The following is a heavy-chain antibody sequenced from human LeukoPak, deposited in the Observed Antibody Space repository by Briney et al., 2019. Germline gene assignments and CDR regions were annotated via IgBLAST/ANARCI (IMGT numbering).Heavy chain of an antibody. D-gene: IGHD3-16*01. V-gene: IGHV4-59*01. CDR1: GDSISSYY. CDR3: ARETSQKGAHYMDV. J-gene: IGHJ6*03. CDR2: IYYSGSN. Sequence: PSETLSLICTVSGDSISSYYWSWIRQPPGKGLEWIGYIYYSGSNNYHPSLKSPVTISVDTSKNQFSLKLSSVTAADTAVYYCARETSQKGAHYMDVWGKGTTVTISS.